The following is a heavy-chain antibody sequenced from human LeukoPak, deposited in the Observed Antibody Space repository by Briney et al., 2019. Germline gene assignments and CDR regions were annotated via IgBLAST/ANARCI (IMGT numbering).Heavy chain of an antibody. CDR3: ARDLYDYVWGSYRYGGVFDY. Sequence: GGXXXLSCXXSXXXFSXYSXXWVRQAPGKGLEWVSSISSSSSYIYYADSVKGRFTISRDNAKNSLYLQMNSLRAEDTAVYYCARDLYDYVWGSYRYGGVFDYWGQGTLVTVSS. CDR2: ISSSSSYI. J-gene: IGHJ4*02. CDR1: XXXFSXYS. V-gene: IGHV3-21*01. D-gene: IGHD3-16*02.